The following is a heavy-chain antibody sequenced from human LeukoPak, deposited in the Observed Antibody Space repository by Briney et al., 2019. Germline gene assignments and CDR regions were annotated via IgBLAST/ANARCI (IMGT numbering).Heavy chain of an antibody. Sequence: GGSLRLSCAATGLSVSSNFMSWVRQAPGKGLEWVSVIYGGGSTYYADSVKGRFTISRDDSKNTLYLQTNSLRAEDTAVYYRATGSVRYSASWYSQEGDYWGQGTLVTVSS. CDR2: IYGGGST. J-gene: IGHJ4*02. V-gene: IGHV3-53*01. CDR3: ATGSVRYSASWYSQEGDY. CDR1: GLSVSSNF. D-gene: IGHD6-13*01.